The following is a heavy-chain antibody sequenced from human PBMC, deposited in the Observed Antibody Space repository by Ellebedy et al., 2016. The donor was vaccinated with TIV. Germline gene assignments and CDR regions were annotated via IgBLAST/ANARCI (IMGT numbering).Heavy chain of an antibody. CDR1: GGSISSNY. Sequence: GSLRLSCTVSGGSISSNYWTWIRQPPGKGLEWIGYIYDTGSTNYNPSLDSRVTISADTSKNQFSLKLRSVTAADTAVYYCARRKMGYSGYYYYMDVWGKGTTVTVSS. J-gene: IGHJ6*03. CDR3: ARRKMGYSGYYYYMDV. D-gene: IGHD2-15*01. CDR2: IYDTGST. V-gene: IGHV4-59*08.